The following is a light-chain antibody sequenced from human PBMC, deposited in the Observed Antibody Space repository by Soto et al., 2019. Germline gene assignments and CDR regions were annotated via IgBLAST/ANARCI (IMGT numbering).Light chain of an antibody. CDR2: DAS. J-gene: IGKJ3*01. Sequence: DIQMTQSPSALSASVGDRVTITCRASESIHKYLAWYQQKPGKAPNLLICDASTLRSGVPSRFSGTGFGTEFTLTISSLQPYDFATYYCQQYKSYSVFGPGTKVEIK. CDR1: ESIHKY. CDR3: QQYKSYSV. V-gene: IGKV1-5*01.